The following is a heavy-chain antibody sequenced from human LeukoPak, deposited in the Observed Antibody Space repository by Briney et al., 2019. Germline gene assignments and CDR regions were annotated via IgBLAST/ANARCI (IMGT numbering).Heavy chain of an antibody. J-gene: IGHJ4*02. CDR1: GGSINRGNYY. CDR2: IYTSGST. Sequence: SQTLSLTCTVSGGSINRGNYYWSWIRQPAGKGLEWIGHIYTSGSTNYNPSLKSRVTISVDTSKNQFSLKLSSVTAADTAVYYCASSEGYWGQGTLVTVSS. V-gene: IGHV4-61*09. CDR3: ASSEGY.